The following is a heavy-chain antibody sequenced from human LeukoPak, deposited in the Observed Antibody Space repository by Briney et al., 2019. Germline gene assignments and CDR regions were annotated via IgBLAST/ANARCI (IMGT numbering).Heavy chain of an antibody. J-gene: IGHJ6*03. CDR3: AKDGLSYCGGDCYSSDYYYYMDV. CDR1: GFTFSSYG. V-gene: IGHV3-30*18. Sequence: GGSLRLSCAASGFTFSSYGMHWVRQAPGKGLEWVAVISYDGSNKYYADSVKGRFTISRDNSKNTLYLQMNSLRAEDTAAYYCAKDGLSYCGGDCYSSDYYYYMDVWGKGTTVTVSS. D-gene: IGHD2-21*01. CDR2: ISYDGSNK.